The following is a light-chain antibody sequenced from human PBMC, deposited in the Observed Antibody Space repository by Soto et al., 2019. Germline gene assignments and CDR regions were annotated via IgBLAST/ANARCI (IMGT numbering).Light chain of an antibody. CDR3: QQRGTWPWLT. CDR2: DAS. V-gene: IGKV3-11*01. CDR1: QSVNNY. J-gene: IGKJ4*01. Sequence: EIVLKQSPGTLSLSPGERATLSCRASQSVNNYLAWYQQKPGQAPRLLIYDASNRATGIPPRFSGSGSGTDFTLTNSSLEPEAAAVDYCQQRGTWPWLTFGGGTRVEI.